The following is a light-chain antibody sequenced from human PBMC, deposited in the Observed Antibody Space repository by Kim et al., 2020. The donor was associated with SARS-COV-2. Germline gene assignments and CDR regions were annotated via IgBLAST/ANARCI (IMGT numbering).Light chain of an antibody. CDR3: QQYHSYPVT. V-gene: IGKV1-5*03. CDR2: KSS. Sequence: AFVGDRVTIHCRASQSISSWLAWYQQKPGKAPKLLIYKSSNLQSGVPSRFGGSESGTEFTLTISSLQPDDFATYYCQQYHSYPVTFGGGTKVDIK. CDR1: QSISSW. J-gene: IGKJ4*01.